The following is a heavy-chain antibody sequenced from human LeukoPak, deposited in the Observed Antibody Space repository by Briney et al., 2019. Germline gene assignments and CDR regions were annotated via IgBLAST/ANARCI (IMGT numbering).Heavy chain of an antibody. D-gene: IGHD3-3*01. CDR2: IKQDGSEK. CDR1: GFTFSSYW. Sequence: GGSLRLSCAVSGFTFSSYWMSWVRQAPGKGLEWVANIKQDGSEKYYVDSVKGRFTISRDNAKNSLYLQMNSLRAEDTAVYYCAGTWSGYSPFDYWGQGTQVTVSS. J-gene: IGHJ4*02. V-gene: IGHV3-7*01. CDR3: AGTWSGYSPFDY.